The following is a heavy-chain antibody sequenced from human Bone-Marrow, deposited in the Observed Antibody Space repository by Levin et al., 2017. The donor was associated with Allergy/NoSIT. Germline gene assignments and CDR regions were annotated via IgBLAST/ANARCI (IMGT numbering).Heavy chain of an antibody. CDR2: ISDNSYTR. V-gene: IGHV3-23*01. Sequence: PGESLKISCAASGFTFSRYAMSWVRQAPGKGPEWVSFISDNSYTRHYADSVKGRFTISRDNSNNMLYLQMNGLRAEDTAIYYCAKDPPAVLGWYFDIWGRGTLVVVSS. CDR3: AKDPPAVLGWYFDI. D-gene: IGHD2-8*01. CDR1: GFTFSRYA. J-gene: IGHJ2*01.